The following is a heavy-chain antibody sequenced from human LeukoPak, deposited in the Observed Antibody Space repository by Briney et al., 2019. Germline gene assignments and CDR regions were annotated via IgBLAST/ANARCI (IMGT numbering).Heavy chain of an antibody. J-gene: IGHJ5*02. D-gene: IGHD3-10*01. CDR3: ARGPSRITMARGVKNWFDP. CDR1: GYTFTSYD. V-gene: IGHV1-8*01. Sequence: ASVKVSCKASGYTFTSYDINWVRQATGQGLEWMGWMNPNSGNTGYAQKFQGRVTMTRNTSISTAYMELSSLRSEDSAVYYCARGPSRITMARGVKNWFDPWGQGTLVTVSS. CDR2: MNPNSGNT.